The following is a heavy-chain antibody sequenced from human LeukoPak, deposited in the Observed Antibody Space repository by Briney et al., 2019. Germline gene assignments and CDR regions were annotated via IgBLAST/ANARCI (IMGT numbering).Heavy chain of an antibody. CDR2: IYHSGST. V-gene: IGHV4-30-2*01. Sequence: SETLSLTCAVSGGSISSGGYSWGWIRQPPGKGLEWIGYIYHSGSTYYNPSLKSRVTISVDRSKNQFSLKLSSVTAADTAVYYCASTTQATVVHSAFDIWGQGTMVTVSS. CDR3: ASTTQATVVHSAFDI. J-gene: IGHJ3*02. D-gene: IGHD4-23*01. CDR1: GGSISSGGYS.